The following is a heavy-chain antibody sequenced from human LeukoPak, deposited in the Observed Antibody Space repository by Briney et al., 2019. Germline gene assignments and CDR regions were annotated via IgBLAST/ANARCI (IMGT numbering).Heavy chain of an antibody. J-gene: IGHJ4*02. CDR1: GFTFSSYE. CDR2: ISSSGSTI. CDR3: ARDLRYDSSGYYQPDAFDI. Sequence: GGSLRLSCAASGFTFSSYEMNWVRQAPGKGLEWVSDISSSGSTIYYADSVKGRFTISRDNAKNSLYLQMNSLRAEDTAVYYCARDLRYDSSGYYQPDAFDIWGQGTLVTVSS. D-gene: IGHD3-22*01. V-gene: IGHV3-48*03.